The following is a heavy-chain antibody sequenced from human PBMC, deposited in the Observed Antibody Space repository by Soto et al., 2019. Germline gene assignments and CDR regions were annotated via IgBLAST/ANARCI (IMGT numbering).Heavy chain of an antibody. CDR1: GFSLSTNAVG. V-gene: IGHV2-5*02. CDR2: IYWDDDK. Sequence: QITLKESGPTLVKPTQTLTLTCTFSGFSLSTNAVGVGWNRQPPGKALEWLELIYWDDDKRYSTSLKSRLTFTKASSITQVVLKMTSMNLLYTATYYCAHGYSYAHYFVSWGQGTVVTVSS. J-gene: IGHJ4*02. CDR3: AHGYSYAHYFVS. D-gene: IGHD5-18*01.